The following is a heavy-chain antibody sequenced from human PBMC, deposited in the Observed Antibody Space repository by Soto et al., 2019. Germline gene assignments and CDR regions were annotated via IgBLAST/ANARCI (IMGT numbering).Heavy chain of an antibody. V-gene: IGHV4-31*03. CDR3: AGEADYDSSGFRLNLFDP. J-gene: IGHJ5*02. CDR2: IYYSGST. CDR1: GGSISSGGYY. D-gene: IGHD3-22*01. Sequence: SETLSLTCTVSGGSISSGGYYWSWIRQHPGKGLEWIGYIYYSGSTYYNPSLKSRVTISVDTSKNQFSLKLSSVTDEDTAVYYCAGEADYDSSGFRLNLFDPWGQGTLVTVSS.